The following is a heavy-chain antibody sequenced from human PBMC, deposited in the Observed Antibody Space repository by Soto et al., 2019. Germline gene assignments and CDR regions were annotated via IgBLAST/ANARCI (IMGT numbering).Heavy chain of an antibody. J-gene: IGHJ5*02. CDR3: ARSSGGNFGIIIEGTNWFAP. D-gene: IGHD1-26*01. V-gene: IGHV1-46*01. Sequence: ASVKVSCKAPRDTFTSYYINWVRQAPGQGPEWMGVINPHGGSTAYAQKFKGRVTLTRDTSASTVYMEVSSLTSEDTAMYYCARSSGGNFGIIIEGTNWFAPWGQGTLVTVSS. CDR1: RDTFTSYY. CDR2: INPHGGST.